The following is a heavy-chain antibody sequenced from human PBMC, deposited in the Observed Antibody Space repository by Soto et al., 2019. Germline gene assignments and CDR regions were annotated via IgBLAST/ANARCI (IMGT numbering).Heavy chain of an antibody. J-gene: IGHJ5*02. CDR3: ERDVGYYDSSGYSDH. CDR2: ISYDGSNK. V-gene: IGHV3-30*03. CDR1: GFTFSSYG. Sequence: QVQLVESGGGVVQPGTSLRLSCAASGFTFSSYGMHWVRQAPGKGLEWVAFISYDGSNKYYADSVKGRFTISRDTSQNTLYLQMKGLRAEDTAVYSCERDVGYYDSSGYSDHWGQGTLVTVSS. D-gene: IGHD3-22*01.